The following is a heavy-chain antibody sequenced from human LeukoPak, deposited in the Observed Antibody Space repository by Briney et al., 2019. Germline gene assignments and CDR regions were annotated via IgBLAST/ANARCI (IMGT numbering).Heavy chain of an antibody. CDR1: GDSISSGGYY. Sequence: SQTLSLTCTVSGDSISSGGYYWSWIRHHPGKGLECIGYTYYGGSTYYTPTLESRVSISIDTSAYQFSLKLSSVTAADTAVYYCARSGPHGGWYYFDYWGQGTLVTVSS. J-gene: IGHJ4*02. CDR3: ARSGPHGGWYYFDY. D-gene: IGHD6-19*01. V-gene: IGHV4-31*03. CDR2: TYYGGST.